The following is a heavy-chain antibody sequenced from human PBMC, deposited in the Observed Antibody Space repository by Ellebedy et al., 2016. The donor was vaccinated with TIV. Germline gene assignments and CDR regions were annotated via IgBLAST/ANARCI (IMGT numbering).Heavy chain of an antibody. D-gene: IGHD5-18*01. V-gene: IGHV1-69*04. CDR2: IIPILGRP. J-gene: IGHJ4*02. Sequence: ASVKVSCKASGGTFSSYGINWVRQAHGQGLEWMGKIIPILGRPDYAQTFQGRVTIYADKSTGTPYLELSTLRSEDTAVYYCATDSRYSYGYRFNFWGQGTLVIVSS. CDR1: GGTFSSYG. CDR3: ATDSRYSYGYRFNF.